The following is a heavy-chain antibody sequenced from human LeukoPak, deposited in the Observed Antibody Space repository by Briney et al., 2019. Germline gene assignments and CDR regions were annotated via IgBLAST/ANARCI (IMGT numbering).Heavy chain of an antibody. CDR3: ARSAYTTSRMDV. V-gene: IGHV3-74*01. D-gene: IGHD6-6*01. CDR2: IDSDGITT. CDR1: GFTFSSYW. J-gene: IGHJ6*03. Sequence: GSLRLSCAASGFTFSSYWMHWVRQAPGKGLVWISRIDSDGITTTYADSVKGRFTISRDNAKNTLFLQMNSLRAEDTAVYYCARSAYTTSRMDVWGKGTTVTVSS.